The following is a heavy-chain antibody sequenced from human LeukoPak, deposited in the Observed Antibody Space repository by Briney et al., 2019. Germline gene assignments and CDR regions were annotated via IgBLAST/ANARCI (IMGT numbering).Heavy chain of an antibody. D-gene: IGHD6-13*01. CDR3: ARGSGSSWYFYFDY. CDR1: GFTFSSYA. Sequence: GGSLRLSCAASGFTFSSYAMSWVRQAPGKGLEWVSAIGHSGHTTYYADSVKGRFTISRDNAKNSVYLQMNSLRAEDTALYYCARGSGSSWYFYFDYWGQGTLVTVSS. J-gene: IGHJ4*02. CDR2: IGHSGHTT. V-gene: IGHV3-23*01.